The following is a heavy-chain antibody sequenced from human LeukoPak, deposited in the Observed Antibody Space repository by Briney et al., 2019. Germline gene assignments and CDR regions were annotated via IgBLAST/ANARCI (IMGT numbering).Heavy chain of an antibody. Sequence: SETLSLTCTVSGGSISSYYWSWIRQPPGKGLEWIGYIYYSGSTNYNPSLKSRVTISVDTSKNQFSLKLSSVTAADTAVYYCARKCYYDSSGYQLNNWFDPWGQGTLVTVSS. CDR3: ARKCYYDSSGYQLNNWFDP. D-gene: IGHD3-22*01. CDR1: GGSISSYY. V-gene: IGHV4-59*01. J-gene: IGHJ5*02. CDR2: IYYSGST.